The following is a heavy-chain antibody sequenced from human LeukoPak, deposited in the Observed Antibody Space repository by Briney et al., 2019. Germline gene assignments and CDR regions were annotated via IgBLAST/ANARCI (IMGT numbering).Heavy chain of an antibody. CDR3: ARDIIGSYVI. CDR2: IIPIFGTA. J-gene: IGHJ3*02. CDR1: GYTFTSYY. V-gene: IGHV1-69*13. Sequence: SVKVSCKASGYTFTSYYMHWVRQAPGQGLEWMGGIIPIFGTANYAQKFQGRVTITADESTSTAYMELSSLRSEDTAVYYCARDIIGSYVIWGQGTMVTVSS. D-gene: IGHD2/OR15-2a*01.